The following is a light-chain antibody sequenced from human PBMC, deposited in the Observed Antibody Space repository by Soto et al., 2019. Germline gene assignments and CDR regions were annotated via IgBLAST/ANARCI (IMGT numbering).Light chain of an antibody. J-gene: IGKJ1*01. V-gene: IGKV3-11*01. CDR2: DES. CDR3: KKRSNWPQT. Sequence: EIVWPPSXATLSLSPGERSTVSVRASQSVSSYLAWYQQTPGQAPRLLIYDESNRATGIQARFSGSGSGKDFTITIRSIEHEDFEVYYCKKRSNWPQTVGQGHKV. CDR1: QSVSSY.